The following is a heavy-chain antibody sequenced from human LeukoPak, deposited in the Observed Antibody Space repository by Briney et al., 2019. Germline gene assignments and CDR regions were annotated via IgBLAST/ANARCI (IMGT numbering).Heavy chain of an antibody. CDR1: GLTFRTHW. CDR3: LAGGGY. D-gene: IGHD3-10*01. Sequence: GGSLRLSCAASGLTFRTHWMNWVRQAPGKGLEWVANIKPDGSETYYVDSVRGRFTVTRDNAQSSLHLQMDSLRGEDTAVYYCLAGGGYWGQGTLVTVSS. J-gene: IGHJ4*02. CDR2: IKPDGSET. V-gene: IGHV3-7*01.